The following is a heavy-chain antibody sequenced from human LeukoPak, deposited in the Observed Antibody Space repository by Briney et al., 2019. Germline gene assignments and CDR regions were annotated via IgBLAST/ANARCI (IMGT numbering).Heavy chain of an antibody. CDR2: IDPSDSYT. J-gene: IGHJ5*02. CDR3: ARQEKDNWFDP. V-gene: IGHV5-10-1*01. CDR1: GYSFISYW. Sequence: GESLRISCKGSGYSFISYWFSWVRQMPGKGPEWMGRIDPSDSYTNFSPSFQGHVTISADKSISTAYLQWSSLKASDTAMYYCARQEKDNWFDPWGQGTLVTVSS.